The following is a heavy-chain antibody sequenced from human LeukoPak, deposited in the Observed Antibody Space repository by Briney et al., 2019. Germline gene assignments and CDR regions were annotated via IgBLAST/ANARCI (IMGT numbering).Heavy chain of an antibody. CDR1: GCSISSGYY. Sequence: SETLSLTCTVSGCSISSGYYWGWIRQPPGKGVEWIGSIYHSGSTYYNPSLKSRVTISVDTSKNQFSLKLSSVTAADTAVYYCARVGVVVPAAPPGWFDPWGQGTLVTVSS. CDR2: IYHSGST. D-gene: IGHD2-2*01. CDR3: ARVGVVVPAAPPGWFDP. V-gene: IGHV4-38-2*02. J-gene: IGHJ5*02.